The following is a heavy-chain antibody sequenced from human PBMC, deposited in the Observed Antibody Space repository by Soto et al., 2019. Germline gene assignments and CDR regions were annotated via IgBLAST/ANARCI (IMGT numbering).Heavy chain of an antibody. CDR1: GFKFDDYA. CDR2: IDWNSGSI. Sequence: PGGSLRLSCAVSGFKFDDYAMHWVRQTPGKGLEWVSGIDWNSGSIGYADSVKGRFTISRDNAKNSLFLQMNSLRTEDTAFYYCAKTSNDFWSGYYKGWFDRWGQGTLVTV. V-gene: IGHV3-9*01. D-gene: IGHD3-3*01. CDR3: AKTSNDFWSGYYKGWFDR. J-gene: IGHJ5*02.